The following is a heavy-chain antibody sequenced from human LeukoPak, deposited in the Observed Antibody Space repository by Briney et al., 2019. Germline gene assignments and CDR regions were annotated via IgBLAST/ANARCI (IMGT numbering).Heavy chain of an antibody. CDR2: IRSKGYGGTT. CDR3: TRASSTSWYFDY. V-gene: IGHV3-49*05. D-gene: IGHD6-13*01. J-gene: IGHJ4*02. CDR1: GFTFGDSG. Sequence: NPGGSLRLSCAASGFTFGDSGMSWFRQAPGKGLEWVGFIRSKGYGGTTEYAASVKGRFTISRDDSKSIAYQQMNSLKTEDTAVYYCTRASSTSWYFDYWGQGTLVTVSS.